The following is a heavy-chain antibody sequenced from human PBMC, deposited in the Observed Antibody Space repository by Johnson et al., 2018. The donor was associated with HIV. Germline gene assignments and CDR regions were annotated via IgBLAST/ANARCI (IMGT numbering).Heavy chain of an antibody. CDR2: INWKGGST. CDR1: GFTFDDYG. Sequence: VQLVESGGGVVRPGGSLRLSCAASGFTFDDYGMSWVRQAPGKGLEWVSGINWKGGSTGYADSVKGRFTISRYNAKNSLYLQMNSLRAEDTAVYYCAKDPGDCSSTSCYAFDIWGQGTMVTVSS. V-gene: IGHV3-20*04. CDR3: AKDPGDCSSTSCYAFDI. J-gene: IGHJ3*02. D-gene: IGHD2-2*01.